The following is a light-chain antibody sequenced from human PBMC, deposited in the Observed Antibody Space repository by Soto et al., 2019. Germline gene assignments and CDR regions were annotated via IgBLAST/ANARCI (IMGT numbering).Light chain of an antibody. J-gene: IGKJ4*01. CDR1: QTFSNSF. Sequence: EIVLTQSPGTLSLSPGERATLSCRASQTFSNSFLSWFQQIPGQAPRLLIYDASSRATGIPARFSGSGSGTDFTLTISSLEPEDFAFYYCLQRSNWPPFLSFGGGTKVDIK. CDR2: DAS. V-gene: IGKV3D-20*02. CDR3: LQRSNWPPFLS.